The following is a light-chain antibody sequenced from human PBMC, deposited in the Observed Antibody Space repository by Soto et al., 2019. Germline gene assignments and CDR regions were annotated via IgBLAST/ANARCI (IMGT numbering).Light chain of an antibody. CDR2: EVV. Sequence: QSVLTQPPSASGSPGQSVTISCAGTSNDVGGYNYVSWYQQHPGKAPKLIIYEVVKRPSGVPDRFSGSRSGNTASLTVSGLQAEDEADYYCSSFAGADIFAIGTGTKLTVL. CDR1: SNDVGGYNY. V-gene: IGLV2-8*01. CDR3: SSFAGADIFA. J-gene: IGLJ1*01.